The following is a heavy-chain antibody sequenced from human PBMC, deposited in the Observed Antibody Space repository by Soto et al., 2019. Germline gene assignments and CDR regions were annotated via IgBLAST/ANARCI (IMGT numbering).Heavy chain of an antibody. CDR1: GGTFGNFT. D-gene: IGHD1-1*01. CDR2: IIPLFQTA. V-gene: IGHV1-69*01. CDR3: AGWSHWNPLYYSGMDV. Sequence: QVQLVQSGAEVKKPGSSVKVSCKASGGTFGNFTISWVRQAPGQGLEWMGGIIPLFQTANYARKFQGRVKITADESTTTAHMELHSLRSEDTPVYHCAGWSHWNPLYYSGMDVWGQGTTVIFSS. J-gene: IGHJ6*02.